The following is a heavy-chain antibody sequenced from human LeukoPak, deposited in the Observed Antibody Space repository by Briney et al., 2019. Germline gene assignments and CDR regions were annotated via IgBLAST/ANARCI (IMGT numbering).Heavy chain of an antibody. Sequence: GGSLRLSCAASGFTFSSYGMHWVRQAPGKGLEWVSSISSSSSYIYYADSVKGRFTISRDNAKNSLYLQMNSLRAGDTAVYYCARVPYYYDSSGYRGGYYYYYGMDVWGQGTTVTVSS. D-gene: IGHD3-22*01. V-gene: IGHV3-21*01. CDR2: ISSSSSYI. CDR1: GFTFSSYG. CDR3: ARVPYYYDSSGYRGGYYYYYGMDV. J-gene: IGHJ6*02.